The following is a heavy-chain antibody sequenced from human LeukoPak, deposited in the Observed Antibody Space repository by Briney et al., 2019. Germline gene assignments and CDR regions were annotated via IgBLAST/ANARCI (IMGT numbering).Heavy chain of an antibody. Sequence: GGSLRLSCAASGFTFNIYWMHWVRQAPGKGLVWVSHINTDGSSTTYADSVKGRFTISRDNTKNTLYLQMNSLSAEDTAVYYCARIGGSSDFDYWGQGTLVTVSS. V-gene: IGHV3-74*01. CDR1: GFTFNIYW. CDR3: ARIGGSSDFDY. D-gene: IGHD6-6*01. J-gene: IGHJ4*02. CDR2: INTDGSST.